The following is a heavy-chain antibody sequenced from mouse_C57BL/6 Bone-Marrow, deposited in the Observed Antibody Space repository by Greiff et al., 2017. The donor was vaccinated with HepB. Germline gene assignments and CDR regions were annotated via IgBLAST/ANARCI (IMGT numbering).Heavy chain of an antibody. CDR3: ARRSFAY. CDR2: IDPSDSYT. J-gene: IGHJ3*01. Sequence: VQLQQPGAELVKPGASVKLSCTASGFTFTSYWMQWVKQRPGQGLVWIGEIDPSDSYTNYNQKFKGKATLTVDTSSSTAYMQLSSLTSEDSAVYYCARRSFAYWGQGTLVTVSA. V-gene: IGHV1-50*01. CDR1: GFTFTSYW.